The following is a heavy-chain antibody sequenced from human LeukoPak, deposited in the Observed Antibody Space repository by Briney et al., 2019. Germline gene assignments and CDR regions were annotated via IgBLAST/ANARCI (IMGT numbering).Heavy chain of an antibody. Sequence: PGGSLRLSCAASGFTFNSYAMSWVRQAPGKGLEWVSYISTSGSTIYYADSVKGRFTISRDNAKNSLYLQMNGLRPDDTAIYYCAPCGHAYDWFGPWGQGTLVAVSS. CDR3: APCGHAYDWFGP. D-gene: IGHD5-12*01. CDR1: GFTFNSYA. V-gene: IGHV3-48*04. CDR2: ISTSGSTI. J-gene: IGHJ5*02.